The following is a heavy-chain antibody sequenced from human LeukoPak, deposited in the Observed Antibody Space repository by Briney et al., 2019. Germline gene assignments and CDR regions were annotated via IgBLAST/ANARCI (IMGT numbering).Heavy chain of an antibody. D-gene: IGHD6-19*01. Sequence: PGGSLRLSCAASGFTFDDYAMHWVRQAPGKGLEWVSGISWNSGSIGYADSVKGRFTISRDNAKNSLYLQMNSLRAEDTALYYCAKCTSGWYGCQNYWGQGTLVTVSA. CDR1: GFTFDDYA. J-gene: IGHJ4*02. V-gene: IGHV3-9*01. CDR2: ISWNSGSI. CDR3: AKCTSGWYGCQNY.